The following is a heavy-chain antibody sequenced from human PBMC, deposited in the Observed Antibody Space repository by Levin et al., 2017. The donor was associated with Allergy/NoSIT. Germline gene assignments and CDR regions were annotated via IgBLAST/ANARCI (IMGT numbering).Heavy chain of an antibody. CDR3: ARGRVYGMDV. V-gene: IGHV4-34*01. Sequence: SCAVYGGSFSGYYWSWIRQPPGKGLEWIGEINHSGSTNYNPSLKSRVTISVDTSKNQFSLKLSSVTAADTAVYYCARGRVYGMDVWGQGTTVTVSS. D-gene: IGHD6-13*01. CDR1: GGSFSGYY. CDR2: INHSGST. J-gene: IGHJ6*02.